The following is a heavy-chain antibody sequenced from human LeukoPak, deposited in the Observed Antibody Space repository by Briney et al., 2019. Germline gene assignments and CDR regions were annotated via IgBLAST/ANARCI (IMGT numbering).Heavy chain of an antibody. CDR2: IYPGDSDT. Sequence: GESLKISCKASGYTFTSYWIAWVRQMPGKGLEWMGIIYPGDSDTRYSPSFQGQVTISADKSSTTAYLQWSSLKASDTAMYYCARAHSPATATPYYYYGMDVWGQGTTVTVSS. J-gene: IGHJ6*02. CDR3: ARAHSPATATPYYYYGMDV. V-gene: IGHV5-51*01. CDR1: GYTFTSYW. D-gene: IGHD2-15*01.